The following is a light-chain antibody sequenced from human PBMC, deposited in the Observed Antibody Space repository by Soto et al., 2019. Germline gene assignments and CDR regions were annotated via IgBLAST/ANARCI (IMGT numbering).Light chain of an antibody. CDR2: DVN. Sequence: QSALTQPASVSGSPGQSITISCTGTSSDVGGYNFVSWYQQHPGKAPKLMIYDVNNRPSGVSNRFSGSKSGNTASLTISGLQAEVEADYYCSSYTSSSTYVFGTGTQLTVL. J-gene: IGLJ1*01. V-gene: IGLV2-14*03. CDR1: SSDVGGYNF. CDR3: SSYTSSSTYV.